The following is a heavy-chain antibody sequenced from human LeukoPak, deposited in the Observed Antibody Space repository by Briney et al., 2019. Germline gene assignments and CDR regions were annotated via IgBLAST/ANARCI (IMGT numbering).Heavy chain of an antibody. CDR2: ISSNGGST. J-gene: IGHJ4*02. CDR1: GFTFSSYA. V-gene: IGHV3-64*01. D-gene: IGHD2-15*01. Sequence: SGGSLRLSCAASGFTFSSYAMHWVRQAPGKGLEYVSAISSNGGSTYYANSVKGRFTISRDNSKNTLYLQMGSLRAEDMAVYYCAGVGYCSGGSCILYYFDYWGQGTLVTVSS. CDR3: AGVGYCSGGSCILYYFDY.